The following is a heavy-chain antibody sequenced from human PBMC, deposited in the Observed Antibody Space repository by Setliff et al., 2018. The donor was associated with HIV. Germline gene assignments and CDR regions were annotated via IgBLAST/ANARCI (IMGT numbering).Heavy chain of an antibody. CDR2: IIPIYAAS. J-gene: IGHJ4*02. CDR3: ARHPHPSVATDFDY. V-gene: IGHV1-69*13. D-gene: IGHD2-2*01. Sequence: GASVKVSCKASGGTFSGYVINWVRQAPGQGLEWMGGIIPIYAASNYAQGFQGRITITADESTSTAYMELSSLRSEDTAFYYCARHPHPSVATDFDYWGRGTLVTVSS. CDR1: GGTFSGYV.